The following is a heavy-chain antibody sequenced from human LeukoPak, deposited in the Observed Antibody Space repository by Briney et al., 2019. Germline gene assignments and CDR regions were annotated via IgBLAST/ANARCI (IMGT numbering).Heavy chain of an antibody. D-gene: IGHD7-27*01. Sequence: GGSLRLSCAASGFTFSSYAMCWVRQAPGKGLEWVAVTSYDGSNKYYADSVKGRFTISRDNSKHTLYLQMNSLRAEDTAVYYCARDGDKAQGLSFFYGLDVWGQGATVIVSS. CDR3: ARDGDKAQGLSFFYGLDV. CDR2: TSYDGSNK. CDR1: GFTFSSYA. V-gene: IGHV3-30-3*01. J-gene: IGHJ6*02.